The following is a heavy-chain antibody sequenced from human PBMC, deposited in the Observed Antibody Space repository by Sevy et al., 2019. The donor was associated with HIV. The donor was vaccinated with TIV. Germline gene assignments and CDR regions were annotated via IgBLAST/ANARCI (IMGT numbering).Heavy chain of an antibody. Sequence: GGSLRLSCAASQFAFSDYAMTWVRQAPGKGLEWVASIGGSGGSTYYAESVRGRFTISRDNDKHVVHLQMDTLRVADTALYFCAKARMAARSLNPRLLNFDSWGQGTLVTVSS. V-gene: IGHV3-23*01. CDR2: IGGSGGST. J-gene: IGHJ5*01. D-gene: IGHD6-6*01. CDR3: AKARMAARSLNPRLLNFDS. CDR1: QFAFSDYA.